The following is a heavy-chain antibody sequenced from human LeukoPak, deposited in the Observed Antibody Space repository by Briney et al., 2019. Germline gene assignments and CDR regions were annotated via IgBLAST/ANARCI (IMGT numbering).Heavy chain of an antibody. CDR3: ARGPYSSGWYGYYYYYMDV. Sequence: GASVKVSCKASGYTFTGYYMNWVRQAPGQGLEWMGWINPQSGGTNYAQKSYGRVTMTRGTSTRTAYMELCRLRAEATAACYCARGPYSSGWYGYYYYYMDVCGKGTTVTVSS. D-gene: IGHD6-19*01. V-gene: IGHV1-2*02. J-gene: IGHJ6*03. CDR1: GYTFTGYY. CDR2: INPQSGGT.